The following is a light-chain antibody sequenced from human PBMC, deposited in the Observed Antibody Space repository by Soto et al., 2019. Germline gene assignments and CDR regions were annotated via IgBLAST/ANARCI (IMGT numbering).Light chain of an antibody. CDR2: WAS. CDR3: QQYYSSLLYT. CDR1: QSVLYSSTNENY. Sequence: DIVLTQSPDSLAVSLGERATINCTSSQSVLYSSTNENYLAWYQQKPGRPPKLLISWASTRESGVPDRFIGSGSGTDFTLTISSLQAEDVAVYYCQQYYSSLLYTFGQGTKLEIK. J-gene: IGKJ2*01. V-gene: IGKV4-1*01.